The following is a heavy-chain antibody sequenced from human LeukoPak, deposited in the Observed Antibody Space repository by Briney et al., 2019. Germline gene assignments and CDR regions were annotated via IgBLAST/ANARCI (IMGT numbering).Heavy chain of an antibody. CDR2: INPDSGFT. D-gene: IGHD3-16*01. CDR3: APAAEAYTSWWKV. Sequence: ASVKVSCKASGYKFTDDHMHWVRQAPGQGLAFMGWINPDSGFTNYAQKFKGRVTMTRDTSISTAYLEVRSLTSDDTAVYYCAPAAEAYTSWWKVWGQGTLVTVSS. J-gene: IGHJ4*02. V-gene: IGHV1-2*02. CDR1: GYKFTDDH.